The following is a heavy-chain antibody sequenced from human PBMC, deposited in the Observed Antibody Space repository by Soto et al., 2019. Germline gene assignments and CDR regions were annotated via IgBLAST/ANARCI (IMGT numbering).Heavy chain of an antibody. CDR2: IYYSGST. Sequence: PSETLSLTCTVSGGSISSSSYYWGWIRQPPGKGLDWIGSIYYSGSTYYNPSLKSRVTISVDTSKNQFSLRLSSVTAADTAVYYCASLFLERFPAAFDIWGQGTMVTVSS. CDR1: GGSISSSSYY. D-gene: IGHD3-3*01. CDR3: ASLFLERFPAAFDI. V-gene: IGHV4-39*01. J-gene: IGHJ3*02.